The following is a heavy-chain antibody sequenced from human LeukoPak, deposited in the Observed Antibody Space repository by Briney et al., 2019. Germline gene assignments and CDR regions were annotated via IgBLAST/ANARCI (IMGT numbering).Heavy chain of an antibody. Sequence: SETLSLTCTVSGGSISSSSYYWGWIRQPPGKGLEWIGSMYYSGSTYYNPSLKSRVTISVDTSKNQFSLKLSSVTAADTAVYYCARQNIYCSRTSCYEVDWFDPWGQGTLVTVSS. V-gene: IGHV4-39*01. CDR1: GGSISSSSYY. CDR3: ARQNIYCSRTSCYEVDWFDP. CDR2: MYYSGST. D-gene: IGHD2-2*01. J-gene: IGHJ5*02.